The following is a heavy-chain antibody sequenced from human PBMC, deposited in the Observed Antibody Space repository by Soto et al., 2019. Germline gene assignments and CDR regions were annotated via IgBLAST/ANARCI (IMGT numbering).Heavy chain of an antibody. CDR3: ARDEQEVVDAFDI. Sequence: PSETLSLTCTVSGGSISSSTYCWGWIRQPPGKGLEWIVSIYSSGSTHYNPSLKSRVTISVDTSKNQFSLKLSSVTAADTAVYYCARDEQEVVDAFDIWGQGTMVTVSS. J-gene: IGHJ3*02. V-gene: IGHV4-39*07. CDR1: GGSISSSTYC. D-gene: IGHD6-13*01. CDR2: IYSSGST.